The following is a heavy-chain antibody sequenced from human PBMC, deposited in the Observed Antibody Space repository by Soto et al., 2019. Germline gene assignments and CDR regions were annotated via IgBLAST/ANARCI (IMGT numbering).Heavy chain of an antibody. J-gene: IGHJ4*02. D-gene: IGHD3-10*01. V-gene: IGHV4-59*01. Sequence: PSETLSLTCTVSGGSLSGYYWSWIRRPPGKGLEFIGNVYYSGNTNYNPSLKSRVTMSVDTSKNQFSLKLRSVTAADTAVYYYARGSGSTFDYWGQGTLVTVSS. CDR2: VYYSGNT. CDR1: GGSLSGYY. CDR3: ARGSGSTFDY.